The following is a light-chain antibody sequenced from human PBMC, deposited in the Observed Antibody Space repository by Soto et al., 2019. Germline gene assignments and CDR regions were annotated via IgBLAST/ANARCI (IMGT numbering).Light chain of an antibody. CDR3: TSFTTISPWV. Sequence: QSALTQPASVSGSPGQAITISCTGTSSDVGGYNYVSWFQQHPGKAPKLKIYEVSNRPSGVSNRFSGSKSGNMDSLTISELQAEDEADYYCTSFTTISPWVFGGGTKLTV. CDR2: EVS. V-gene: IGLV2-14*01. CDR1: SSDVGGYNY. J-gene: IGLJ3*02.